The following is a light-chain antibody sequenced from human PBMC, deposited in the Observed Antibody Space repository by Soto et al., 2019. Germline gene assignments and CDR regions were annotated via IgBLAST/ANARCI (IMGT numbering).Light chain of an antibody. CDR2: KAS. Sequence: DIAITQSPDSLGMSLGERSTLNCKSSQNILYKSKNKNYLAWYQQKPVKAPKLLIYKASTLKSGVPSRFSGSGSGTEFTLTISSLQPDDFATYYCQHYNSYLEAFGQGTKVAIK. CDR3: QHYNSYLEA. CDR1: QNILYKSKNKNY. V-gene: IGKV4-1*01. J-gene: IGKJ1*01.